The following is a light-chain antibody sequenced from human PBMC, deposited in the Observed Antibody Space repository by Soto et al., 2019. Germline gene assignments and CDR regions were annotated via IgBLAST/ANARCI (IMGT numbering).Light chain of an antibody. CDR2: GAS. CDR1: QSVSRR. J-gene: IGKJ5*01. Sequence: EVVLTQSPGTLSLSPGGRATLSCRASQSVSRRLAWYQQRPGQSPRLLISGASMRASGVPVRFIGSGSGTDFTLTITRLEPEEFAVYYCQQYGGSPLTFGLGTRLEI. V-gene: IGKV3-20*01. CDR3: QQYGGSPLT.